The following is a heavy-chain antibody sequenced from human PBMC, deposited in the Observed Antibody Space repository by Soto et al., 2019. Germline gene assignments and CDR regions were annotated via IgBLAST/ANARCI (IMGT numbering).Heavy chain of an antibody. V-gene: IGHV4-34*02. J-gene: IGHJ3*01. Sequence: QVQLEQWGAGPLKPSEILSLTCVVSGGSLNDYSWAWIRQSPGKGLQRIGEINQSGRTTYSPSLKTRAGITTVTSKSQIALHLAAVTAADTGFYDCASLTTHGSAYHALDVWGQGALVT. CDR2: INQSGRT. CDR3: ASLTTHGSAYHALDV. CDR1: GGSLNDYS. D-gene: IGHD3-10*01.